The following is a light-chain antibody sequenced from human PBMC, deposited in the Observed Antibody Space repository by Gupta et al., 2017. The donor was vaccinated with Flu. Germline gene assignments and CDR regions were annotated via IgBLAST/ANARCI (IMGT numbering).Light chain of an antibody. CDR1: HSIISW. CDR3: QHHTTCSPYA. CDR2: YAS. Sequence: GNVAITCGAAHSIISWLSWYQQKPGRAPPLLICYASTLKIGVPAMIFGSRSSTAFILTIISLQPDDFATYYYQHHTTCSPYAFGQGTKLEIK. J-gene: IGKJ2*01. V-gene: IGKV1-5*03.